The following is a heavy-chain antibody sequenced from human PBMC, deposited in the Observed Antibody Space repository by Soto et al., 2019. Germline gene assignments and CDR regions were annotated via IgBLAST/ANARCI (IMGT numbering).Heavy chain of an antibody. J-gene: IGHJ6*02. CDR3: ARDRPPGSLYGMDA. CDR2: ISADSGYT. CDR1: GYIFTTYG. V-gene: IGHV1-18*01. Sequence: QIQLVQSGGGMERPGASVTVSCEASGYIFTTYGLSWVRQTPAHGLEWMGWISADSGYTQYAQFLQDRLTMTRDTSTNTGYMELRDLTSDDTGIYYGARDRPPGSLYGMDAWGQGTAVTVSS.